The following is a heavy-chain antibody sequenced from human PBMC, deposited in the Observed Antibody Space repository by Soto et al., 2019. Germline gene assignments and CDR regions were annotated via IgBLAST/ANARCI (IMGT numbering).Heavy chain of an antibody. V-gene: IGHV4-59*01. J-gene: IGHJ3*02. Sequence: QVQLEESGPGLVKPSETLSLTCTVSGDSIRTYFWSWIRQPPGKGLEWIGYVFNSGSTNSNPSLTSRVTILLDTSLNQIYLTLSSVTAADTAVYYCARARSGYNIDALDIWVQGTMVTVSS. CDR1: GDSIRTYF. CDR2: VFNSGST. D-gene: IGHD5-12*01. CDR3: ARARSGYNIDALDI.